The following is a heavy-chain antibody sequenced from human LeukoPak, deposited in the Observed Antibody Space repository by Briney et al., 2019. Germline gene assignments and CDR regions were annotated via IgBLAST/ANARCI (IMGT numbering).Heavy chain of an antibody. J-gene: IGHJ4*02. Sequence: SETLSLTCAVYGGSFSGYYWSWIRQTPGKGLEWIGEINHSGSTNYNPSLKSRVTISVDTSKNQFSLKLSSVTAADTAVYYCARVSGMVTALDYWGQGTLVTVSS. V-gene: IGHV4-34*01. CDR1: GGSFSGYY. D-gene: IGHD2-21*02. CDR3: ARVSGMVTALDY. CDR2: INHSGST.